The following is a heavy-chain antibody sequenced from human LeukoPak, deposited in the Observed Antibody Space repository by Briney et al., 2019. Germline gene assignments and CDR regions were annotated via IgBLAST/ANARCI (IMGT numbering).Heavy chain of an antibody. J-gene: IGHJ4*02. D-gene: IGHD4-11*01. CDR3: ARQQGLQNLNFDY. CDR1: GYTFTSYY. V-gene: IGHV1-46*01. Sequence: ASVKISCKTSGYTFTSYYIHWVRQAPGQGIEWMGIINPIGGTTDYPQKFQGRVTMTRDTSTSTVYMELSSLSPEDTAVYYCARQQGLQNLNFDYWGQGALVTVSS. CDR2: INPIGGTT.